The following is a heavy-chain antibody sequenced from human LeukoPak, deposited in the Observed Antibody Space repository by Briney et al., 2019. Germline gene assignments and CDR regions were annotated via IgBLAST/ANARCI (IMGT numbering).Heavy chain of an antibody. CDR2: ISGSGGST. Sequence: PSETLSLTCAVYGGSFSGYYWSWVRQAPGKGLEWVSAISGSGGSTYYADSVKGRFTISRDNSKNTLYLQMNSLRAEDTAVYYCAKDDYGDYEPYYWGQGTLVTVSS. V-gene: IGHV3-23*01. J-gene: IGHJ4*02. CDR1: GGSFSGYY. D-gene: IGHD4-17*01. CDR3: AKDDYGDYEPYY.